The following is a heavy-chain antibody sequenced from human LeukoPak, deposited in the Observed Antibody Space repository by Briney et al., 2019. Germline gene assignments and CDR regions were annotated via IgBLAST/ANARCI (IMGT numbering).Heavy chain of an antibody. CDR2: ISAYNGNT. CDR3: ARDPGIAVAPGAFDI. V-gene: IGHV1-18*01. J-gene: IGHJ3*02. CDR1: GYTFTSYG. D-gene: IGHD6-19*01. Sequence: ASVKVSCKASGYTFTSYGISWVRQAPGQGLEWMGWISAYNGNTNSAQKLQGRVTMATDTSTSTAYMELSSLRSEDTAVYYCARDPGIAVAPGAFDIWGQGTMVTVSS.